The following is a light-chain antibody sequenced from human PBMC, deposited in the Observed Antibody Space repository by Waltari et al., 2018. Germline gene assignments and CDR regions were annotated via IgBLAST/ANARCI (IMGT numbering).Light chain of an antibody. CDR1: QSFSRA. CDR3: QHYVRLPVT. V-gene: IGKV3-20*01. J-gene: IGKJ1*01. Sequence: EIVLTQSPGNLSLSPGERATLSCRASQSFSRALAWYQQKPGHAPRLLIYDASTRAIGIPDRFSGGGSGTDFSLTISRLEPEDFAVYYCQHYVRLPVTFGQGTTVEIK. CDR2: DAS.